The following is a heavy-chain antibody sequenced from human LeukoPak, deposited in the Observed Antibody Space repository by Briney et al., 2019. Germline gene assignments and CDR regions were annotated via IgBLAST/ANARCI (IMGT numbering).Heavy chain of an antibody. CDR2: ISSSSSYI. Sequence: GGSLRLSCAASGFTFSSYSMNWVRQAPGKGLEWVSSISSSSSYIYYADPVKGRFTISRDNAKNSLYLQMNSLRAEDTAVYYCARSLSITMIDYWGQGTLVTVSS. D-gene: IGHD3-22*01. J-gene: IGHJ4*02. CDR1: GFTFSSYS. CDR3: ARSLSITMIDY. V-gene: IGHV3-21*01.